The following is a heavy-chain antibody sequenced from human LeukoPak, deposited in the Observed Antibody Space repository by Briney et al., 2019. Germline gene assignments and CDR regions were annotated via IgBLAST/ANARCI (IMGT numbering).Heavy chain of an antibody. Sequence: SETLSLTCTVSGGSISSSSYYWGWIRQPPGKGLEWIGSIYYSGSTYYNPSLKSRVTISVDTSKNQFSLKLSSVTAADTAVYYCARYEEGYYGSGSYYVHYWGQGTLVTVSS. CDR1: GGSISSSSYY. CDR2: IYYSGST. V-gene: IGHV4-39*01. J-gene: IGHJ4*02. D-gene: IGHD3-10*01. CDR3: ARYEEGYYGSGSYYVHY.